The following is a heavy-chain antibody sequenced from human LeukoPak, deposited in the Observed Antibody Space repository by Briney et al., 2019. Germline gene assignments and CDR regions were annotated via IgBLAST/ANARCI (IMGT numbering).Heavy chain of an antibody. CDR2: FDLENGET. Sequence: ASVKVSRKVSGYTLTELSMHWVRQAPGKEGEGWGGFDLENGETIYAQKFQGRVTMTEDTSTDTAYMELSSLRSEDTAVYYCATYPTPSRRITMIVVVRPFDYWGQGTLVTVSS. D-gene: IGHD3-22*01. CDR3: ATYPTPSRRITMIVVVRPFDY. J-gene: IGHJ4*02. V-gene: IGHV1-24*01. CDR1: GYTLTELS.